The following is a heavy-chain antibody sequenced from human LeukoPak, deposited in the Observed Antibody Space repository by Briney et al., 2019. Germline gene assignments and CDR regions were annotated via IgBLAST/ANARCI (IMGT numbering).Heavy chain of an antibody. CDR2: IYCTGST. V-gene: IGHV4-30-4*01. Sequence: SQTLSLTCNVSGGSISSGDYYWSWIRQPPGKGLEWIGYIYCTGSTYYNPSLESRVTISVDTSKSQFSLKPTSVTAADTAVYYCARARKQLYGSGRYYWGQGTLVTVSS. CDR3: ARARKQLYGSGRYY. D-gene: IGHD3-10*01. J-gene: IGHJ4*02. CDR1: GGSISSGDYY.